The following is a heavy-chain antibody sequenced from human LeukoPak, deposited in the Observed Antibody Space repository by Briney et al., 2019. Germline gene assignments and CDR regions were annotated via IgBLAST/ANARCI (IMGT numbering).Heavy chain of an antibody. J-gene: IGHJ5*02. V-gene: IGHV4-30-4*01. CDR3: ARVPKWREFDP. Sequence: NPSQTLSLTCTVSGGSISSGDHYWSWIRQPPGKGLEWIGYIHYSGSTSYNPSLKSRVTISLDTSKNQFSLKVSSVTAADTAVYYCARVPKWREFDPWGQGTLVTVSS. D-gene: IGHD5-12*01. CDR1: GGSISSGDHY. CDR2: IHYSGST.